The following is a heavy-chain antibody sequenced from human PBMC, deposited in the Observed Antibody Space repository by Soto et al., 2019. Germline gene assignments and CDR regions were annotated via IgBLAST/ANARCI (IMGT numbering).Heavy chain of an antibody. CDR1: GGSISSYY. CDR2: IYYSGST. CDR3: ARQVYSSSRFDY. J-gene: IGHJ4*02. V-gene: IGHV4-59*08. Sequence: LTCTVSGGSISSYYWSWIRQPPGKGLEWIGYIYYSGSTNYNPSLKSRVTISVDTSKNQFSLKLSSVTAADTAVYYCARQVYSSSRFDYWGQGTLVTVSS. D-gene: IGHD6-6*01.